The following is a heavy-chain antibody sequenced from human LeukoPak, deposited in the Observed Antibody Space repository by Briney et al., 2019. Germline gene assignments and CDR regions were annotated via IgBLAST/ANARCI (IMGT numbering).Heavy chain of an antibody. V-gene: IGHV1-69*05. CDR3: AREPVRGMSMFHMDY. CDR1: GGTFSSYA. CDR2: IIPIFGTA. D-gene: IGHD3-10*01. J-gene: IGHJ4*02. Sequence: ASVKVSCKASGGTFSSYAINWVRQAPGQGLEWMGRIIPIFGTANYAQKFQGRVTITTDESTSTAYMELSSLRSEDTAVYYCAREPVRGMSMFHMDYWGQGTLVTVSS.